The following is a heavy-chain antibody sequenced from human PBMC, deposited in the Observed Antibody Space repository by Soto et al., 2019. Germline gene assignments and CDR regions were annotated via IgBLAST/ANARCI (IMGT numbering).Heavy chain of an antibody. CDR3: AAGQGVGATPSYYYYGMDV. J-gene: IGHJ6*02. V-gene: IGHV1-58*01. CDR1: GFTFTSSA. D-gene: IGHD1-26*01. CDR2: IVVGSGNT. Sequence: VASVKVSCKASGFTFTSSAVHWVRQARGQRLELIGWIVVGSGNTNYAQKFQERVTITRDMSTSTAYMELSSLRSEDTAVYYCAAGQGVGATPSYYYYGMDVWGQGTTVTVYS.